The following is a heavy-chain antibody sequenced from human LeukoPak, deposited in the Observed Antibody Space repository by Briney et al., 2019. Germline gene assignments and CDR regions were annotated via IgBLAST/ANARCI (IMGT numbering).Heavy chain of an antibody. D-gene: IGHD1-26*01. J-gene: IGHJ6*03. Sequence: SETLSLACAVSGYSISDGYYWGWIRQPPGRGLEWIGSIYNSGTTYYNPSLKSRVTISADKSKNQVSLKLTSVTAADTAVYYCARLPVIVGAALEYYYYYMDVWGQGTTVTVSS. CDR2: IYNSGTT. CDR1: GYSISDGYY. V-gene: IGHV4-38-2*01. CDR3: ARLPVIVGAALEYYYYYMDV.